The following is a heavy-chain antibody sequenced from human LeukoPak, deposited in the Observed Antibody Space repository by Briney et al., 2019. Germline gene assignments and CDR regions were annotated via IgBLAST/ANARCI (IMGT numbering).Heavy chain of an antibody. CDR3: ARRPRGELDY. V-gene: IGHV4-4*02. Sequence: SGTLSLTCAVSGGSISSSNWWSWVRQPTGKGPEWIGSIYYLGTTHYNPSLKSRVTISVDTSRNQFSLKLTSVTAADTAVYFCARRPRGELDYWGQGALVTVSS. CDR1: GGSISSSNW. J-gene: IGHJ4*02. D-gene: IGHD3-16*01. CDR2: IYYLGTT.